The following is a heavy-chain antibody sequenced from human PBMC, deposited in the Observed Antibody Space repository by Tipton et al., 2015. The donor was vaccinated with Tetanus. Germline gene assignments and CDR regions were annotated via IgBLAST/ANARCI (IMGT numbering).Heavy chain of an antibody. CDR3: ARAPNSGTSPYFYHYMDV. CDR2: MSYDGGNK. D-gene: IGHD3-10*01. CDR1: GFSFSTHA. V-gene: IGHV3-30-3*01. J-gene: IGHJ6*03. Sequence: LSLTCAASGFSFSTHAMHWVRQAPGKGPEWVAVMSYDGGNKYYADSVKGRFTISRDNFKNTLYLQMSSLRTEDTAVYFCARAPNSGTSPYFYHYMDVWGKGTTVTVSS.